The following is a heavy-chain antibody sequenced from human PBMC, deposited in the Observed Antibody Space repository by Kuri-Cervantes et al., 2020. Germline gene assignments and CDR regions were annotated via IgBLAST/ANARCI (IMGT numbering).Heavy chain of an antibody. CDR3: AKGSSWSIDY. J-gene: IGHJ4*02. V-gene: IGHV1-2*02. D-gene: IGHD6-13*01. CDR2: INPNSGGT. Sequence: GESLKISCAASGFTFSSYGMHWVRQAPGQGLEWMGWINPNSGGTNYAQKFQGRVTMTRDTTISTAYMELSRLRSDDTAVYYCAKGSSWSIDYWGQGTLVTVSS. CDR1: GFTFSSYG.